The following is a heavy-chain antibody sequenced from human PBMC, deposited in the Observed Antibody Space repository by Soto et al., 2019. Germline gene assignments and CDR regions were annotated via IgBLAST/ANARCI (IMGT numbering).Heavy chain of an antibody. CDR2: INPSGGST. V-gene: IGHV1-46*01. Sequence: ASVKVSCKASGYTFTSYYMHWVRQAPGQGLERMGIINPSGGSTSYAQKFQGRVTMTRDTSTSTVYMELSSLGSEDTAVYYCARDTSATVEMATISYFDYWGQGTLVTVSS. CDR3: ARDTSATVEMATISYFDY. J-gene: IGHJ4*02. D-gene: IGHD5-12*01. CDR1: GYTFTSYY.